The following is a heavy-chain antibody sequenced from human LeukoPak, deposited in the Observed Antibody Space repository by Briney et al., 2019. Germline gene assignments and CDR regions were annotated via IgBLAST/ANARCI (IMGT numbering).Heavy chain of an antibody. CDR1: GGTFSSYA. CDR3: ASRLPHYYGSGSPHAFDI. J-gene: IGHJ3*02. Sequence: SVKVSCKASGGTFSSYAISWVRQAPGQGFEWMGRIIPILGIANYAQKFQGRVTITADKSTSTAYMELSSLRSEDTAVYYCASRLPHYYGSGSPHAFDIWGQGTMVTVSS. V-gene: IGHV1-69*04. D-gene: IGHD3-10*01. CDR2: IIPILGIA.